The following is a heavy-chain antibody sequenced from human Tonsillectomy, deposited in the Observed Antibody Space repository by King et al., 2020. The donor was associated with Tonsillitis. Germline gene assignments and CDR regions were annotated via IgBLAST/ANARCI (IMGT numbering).Heavy chain of an antibody. D-gene: IGHD3-3*01. CDR1: GFTFDDYA. V-gene: IGHV3-9*01. Sequence: VQLVESGGGLVQPGRSLRLSCAASGFTFDDYAMHWVRQAPGKGLEWVSGISWNSGSIGYADSVKGRFTISRDNAKNSLYLQMNSLRAEDTALYYCAKVGGGYYSDYYYGMDVWGQGTTVTVSS. CDR3: AKVGGGYYSDYYYGMDV. CDR2: ISWNSGSI. J-gene: IGHJ6*02.